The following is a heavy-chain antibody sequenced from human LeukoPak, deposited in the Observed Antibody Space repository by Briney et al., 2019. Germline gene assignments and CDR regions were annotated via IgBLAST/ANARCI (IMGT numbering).Heavy chain of an antibody. Sequence: PGGSLRLSCAASGFTFSSYAMSWVRQAPGKGLEWVSSISSSSSYIYYADSVKGRFTISRDNAKNSLYLQMNSLRAEDTALYHCARSLYDSSGYYYEGAFDIWGQGTMVTVSS. CDR1: GFTFSSYA. J-gene: IGHJ3*02. V-gene: IGHV3-21*04. D-gene: IGHD3-22*01. CDR3: ARSLYDSSGYYYEGAFDI. CDR2: ISSSSSYI.